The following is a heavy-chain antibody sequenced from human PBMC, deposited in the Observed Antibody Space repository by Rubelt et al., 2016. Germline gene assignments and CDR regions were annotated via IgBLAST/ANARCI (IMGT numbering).Heavy chain of an antibody. CDR1: GGSFSGYY. J-gene: IGHJ3*01. CDR2: ILYRGTTTV. CDR3: AKSPAQWDPPISDAFDV. V-gene: IGHV4-34*12. Sequence: QVQLQQWGAGLLKPSETLSLTCAVYGGSFSGYYWSWIRQPPGKGLEWIGSILYRGTTTVYYSPSLESRVSLSLDTSENQVSLTLRSVTAADTAVYYCAKSPAQWDPPISDAFDVWGAGTAVNVSA. D-gene: IGHD1-26*01.